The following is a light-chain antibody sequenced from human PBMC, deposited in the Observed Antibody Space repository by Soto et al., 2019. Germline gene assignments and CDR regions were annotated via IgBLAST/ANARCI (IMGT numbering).Light chain of an antibody. CDR3: QQRSNWPLYSFT. CDR2: DAS. Sequence: EIVLTQSPATLSLSPGERATLSCRASQSVSSYVAWYQQKPGQAPRLLIYDASNRATGIPARFSGSGSGTDFTLTISSLEPEDFAVYYCQQRSNWPLYSFTFGPGTKVDIK. V-gene: IGKV3-11*01. J-gene: IGKJ3*01. CDR1: QSVSSY.